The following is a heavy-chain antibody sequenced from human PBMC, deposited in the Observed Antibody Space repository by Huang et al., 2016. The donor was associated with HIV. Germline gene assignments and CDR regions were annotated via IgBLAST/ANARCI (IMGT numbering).Heavy chain of an antibody. V-gene: IGHV4-34*01. CDR1: GGSFSGLY. J-gene: IGHJ4*02. CDR2: INHSGDT. CDR3: VRGRGTVDGFLGYDH. Sequence: QVQLQQWGAGLLKPSETLSLTCAGYGGSFSGLYWTWIRQPPGKGLEWIGEINHSGDTNYKPSLKNRLTMSVDTTKKQFSLRLGSVTAADTAMYYCVRGRGTVDGFLGYDHWGQGNLVTVSS. D-gene: IGHD3-16*01.